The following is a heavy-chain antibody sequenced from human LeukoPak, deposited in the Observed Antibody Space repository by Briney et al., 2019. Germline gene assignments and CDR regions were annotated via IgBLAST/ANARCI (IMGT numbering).Heavy chain of an antibody. Sequence: SETLSLTCTVSGGSISSSSYYWGWIRQPPGKGLEWIGSIYYSGSTYYNPSLKSRVTISVDTSKNQFSLKLSSVTAADTAVYYCARVGNYDILDYWGQGTLVTVSS. V-gene: IGHV4-39*07. D-gene: IGHD3-9*01. CDR3: ARVGNYDILDY. CDR2: IYYSGST. J-gene: IGHJ4*02. CDR1: GGSISSSSYY.